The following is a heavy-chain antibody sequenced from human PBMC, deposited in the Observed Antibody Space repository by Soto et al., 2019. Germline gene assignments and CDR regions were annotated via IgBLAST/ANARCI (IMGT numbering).Heavy chain of an antibody. CDR3: AREGDSSGYATRLGYYYYYGMDV. CDR2: INHSGST. CDR1: GGSFSGYY. D-gene: IGHD3-22*01. Sequence: SETLSLTCAVYGGSFSGYYWSWIRQPPGKGLEWIGEINHSGSTNYNPSLKSRVTISVDTSKNQFSLKLSSVTAADTAVYYCAREGDSSGYATRLGYYYYYGMDVWGQGTTVTVSS. J-gene: IGHJ6*02. V-gene: IGHV4-34*01.